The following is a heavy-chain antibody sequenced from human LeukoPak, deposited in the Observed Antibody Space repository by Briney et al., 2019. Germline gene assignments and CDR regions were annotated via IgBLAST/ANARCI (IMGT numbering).Heavy chain of an antibody. CDR1: GGSFSGYY. D-gene: IGHD1-26*01. V-gene: IGHV4-34*01. J-gene: IGHJ6*02. CDR3: ARDSYSGIPYYYYGMDV. Sequence: SETLSLTCAVYGGSFSGYYWSWIRQPPGKGLEWIGEINHSGSTNYNPSLKSRVTISVDTSKNQFSLKLSSVTAADTAVYYCARDSYSGIPYYYYGMDVWGQGTTVTGSS. CDR2: INHSGST.